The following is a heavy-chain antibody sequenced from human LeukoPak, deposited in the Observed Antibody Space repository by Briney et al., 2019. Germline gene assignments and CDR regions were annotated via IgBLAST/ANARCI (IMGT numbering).Heavy chain of an antibody. Sequence: PGGSLRLSCAASGFTFSSYGMHWVRQAPGKGLEWVAVISYDGSNKYYADSVKGRFTISRDNSKNTLYLQMNSLRAEDTAVYYCAKDGARVYFDYWGQGTLVTVSS. CDR3: AKDGARVYFDY. D-gene: IGHD3-16*01. CDR2: ISYDGSNK. CDR1: GFTFSSYG. V-gene: IGHV3-30*18. J-gene: IGHJ4*02.